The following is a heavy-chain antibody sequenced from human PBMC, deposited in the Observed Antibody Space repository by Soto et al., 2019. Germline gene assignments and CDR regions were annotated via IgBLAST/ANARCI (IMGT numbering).Heavy chain of an antibody. CDR2: IKSKTDAGTT. D-gene: IGHD3-22*01. Sequence: PGGTLRLSCAASAFTFSNTWMTSVRQAPRKRLEWVGRIKSKTDAGTTDYAAPVKGRFTISRDDSKNTLYLQMNSLKTEDTAVYYCTTFSWVVVGGDAFDIWGQGTLDIVSS. J-gene: IGHJ3*02. CDR3: TTFSWVVVGGDAFDI. CDR1: AFTFSNTW. V-gene: IGHV3-15*07.